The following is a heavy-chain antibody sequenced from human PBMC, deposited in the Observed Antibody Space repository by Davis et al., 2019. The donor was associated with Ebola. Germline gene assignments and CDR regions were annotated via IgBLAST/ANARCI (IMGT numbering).Heavy chain of an antibody. J-gene: IGHJ6*03. Sequence: GGSLRLSCAASGFTFYHYAMTWVRQAPGKGLEWVAVISYDGSNKYYADSVKGRFTISRDNSKNTLYLQMNSLRAEDTAVYYCARDDYDILTGVYYYYYMDVWGKGTTVTVSS. V-gene: IGHV3-30-3*01. D-gene: IGHD3-9*01. CDR2: ISYDGSNK. CDR3: ARDDYDILTGVYYYYYMDV. CDR1: GFTFYHYA.